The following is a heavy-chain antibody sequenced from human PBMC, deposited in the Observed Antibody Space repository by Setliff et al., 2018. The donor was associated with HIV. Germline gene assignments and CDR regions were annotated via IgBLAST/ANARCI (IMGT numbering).Heavy chain of an antibody. CDR3: ARGRTQWPNYNYFDP. Sequence: SETLSLTCTVSGTSINSHYWSWIRQTPGKGLQWICLIYYSGSTYYNPSLKSRVTISVDTSKSQFSLKLSSLTAADTAVYYCARGRTQWPNYNYFDPWGLGTLVTVSS. J-gene: IGHJ5*02. V-gene: IGHV4-59*04. CDR1: GTSINSHY. CDR2: IYYSGST. D-gene: IGHD6-19*01.